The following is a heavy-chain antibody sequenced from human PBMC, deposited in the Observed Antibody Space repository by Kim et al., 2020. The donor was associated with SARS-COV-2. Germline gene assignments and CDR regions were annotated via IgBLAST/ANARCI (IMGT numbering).Heavy chain of an antibody. J-gene: IGHJ4*02. CDR3: AKDHPSSGWPAFDS. D-gene: IGHD6-19*01. CDR2: VNNGGNA. CDR1: GFTFSSRA. V-gene: IGHV3-23*01. Sequence: GGSLRLSCAASGFTFSSRAMSWVRQAPGKGPEWVASVNNGGNAYYADSVKGRFTVSRDITRDTLYLQMNSLRAEDTALYFCAKDHPSSGWPAFDSWGQGTQVAVSS.